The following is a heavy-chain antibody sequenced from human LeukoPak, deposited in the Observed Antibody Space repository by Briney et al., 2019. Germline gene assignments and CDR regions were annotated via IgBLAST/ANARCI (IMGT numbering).Heavy chain of an antibody. CDR2: IYYSGNT. D-gene: IGHD6-6*01. J-gene: IGHJ4*02. CDR1: GGPLNTYY. V-gene: IGHV4-59*01. CDR3: ARERLAARPGHFDY. Sequence: PSETLSLTCNVSGGPLNTYYWNWLRQPPGKGLEWIGFIYYSGNTKYNPSLSSRVTISIYTSRNHFSLRLSSVTPADTAKYYCARERLAARPGHFDYWGQGTLVAVSS.